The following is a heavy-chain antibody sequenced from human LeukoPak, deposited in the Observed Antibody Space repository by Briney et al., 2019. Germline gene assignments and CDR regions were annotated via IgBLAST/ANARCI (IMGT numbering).Heavy chain of an antibody. Sequence: GGSLRLSCAASGFTFSSYRMNWVRQAPGRGLEWVSSISSSSSYIYYADSVKGRFTISRDNAKNSQYLQMNSLRAEDTAVYYCARMFDWLQYFDYWGQGTLVTVSS. CDR1: GFTFSSYR. CDR3: ARMFDWLQYFDY. D-gene: IGHD3-9*01. V-gene: IGHV3-21*01. J-gene: IGHJ4*02. CDR2: ISSSSSYI.